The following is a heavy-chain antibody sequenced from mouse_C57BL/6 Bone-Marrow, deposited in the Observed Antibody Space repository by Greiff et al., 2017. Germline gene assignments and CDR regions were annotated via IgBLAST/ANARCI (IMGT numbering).Heavy chain of an antibody. Sequence: QVQLQQPGAELVKPGASVKLSCKASGYTFTSYWMHWVKQRPGQGLEWIGMIHPNSGSTNYTEKFKSKATLTVDKSSSTAYMQLSSLTSEDSAVYYCARSPSIDYYGSWAWFAYWGQGTLVTVSA. CDR3: ARSPSIDYYGSWAWFAY. CDR2: IHPNSGST. D-gene: IGHD1-1*01. V-gene: IGHV1-64*01. J-gene: IGHJ3*01. CDR1: GYTFTSYW.